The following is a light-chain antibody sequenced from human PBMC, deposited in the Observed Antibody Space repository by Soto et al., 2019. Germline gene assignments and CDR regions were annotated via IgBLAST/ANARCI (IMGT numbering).Light chain of an antibody. J-gene: IGKJ2*01. V-gene: IGKV1-5*01. CDR1: QNINNW. Sequence: DTPMTQSPSTLSASVGDIVTITCRARQNINNWLAWYQQKPEKVPKLLIYGASTLEDGVPSRFSGSRSGTEFTLTINSLQPDDFATYYCQRYDGYFGQGTKLEIK. CDR2: GAS. CDR3: QRYDGY.